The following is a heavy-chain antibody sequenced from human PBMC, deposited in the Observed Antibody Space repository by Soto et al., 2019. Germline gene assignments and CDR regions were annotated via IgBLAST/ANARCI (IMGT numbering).Heavy chain of an antibody. D-gene: IGHD5-12*01. V-gene: IGHV4-30-2*01. CDR3: AREPGTGGYDWPYGMDV. CDR1: GGSISSGGYS. Sequence: SETLSLTCAVSGGSISSGGYSWSWIRQPPGKGLEWIGYIYHSGSTYYNPSLKSRVTISVDRSKNQFSLKLSSVTAADTAVYYCAREPGTGGYDWPYGMDVWGQATTVTVSS. J-gene: IGHJ6*01. CDR2: IYHSGST.